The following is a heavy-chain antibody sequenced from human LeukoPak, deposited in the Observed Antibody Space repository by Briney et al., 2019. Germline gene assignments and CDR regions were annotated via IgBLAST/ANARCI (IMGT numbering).Heavy chain of an antibody. J-gene: IGHJ4*02. Sequence: GGSLRLSCAASGFTFSSYAMHWVRQAPGKGLEWVAVISYDGSNKYYADSVKGRFTISRDNSKNTLYLQMNSLRAEETAVYYCARDPLRYSSNSYDFDYWGQGTLVTVSS. CDR1: GFTFSSYA. CDR3: ARDPLRYSSNSYDFDY. D-gene: IGHD6-13*01. V-gene: IGHV3-30-3*01. CDR2: ISYDGSNK.